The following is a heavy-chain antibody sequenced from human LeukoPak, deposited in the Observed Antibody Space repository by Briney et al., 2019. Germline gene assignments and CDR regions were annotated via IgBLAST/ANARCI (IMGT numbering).Heavy chain of an antibody. CDR3: ARPVPSRLGWFDP. D-gene: IGHD1-1*01. CDR1: GGSISSYY. Sequence: SETLSLTCTVSGGSISSYYWSWIRQPPGKGLEWIGYINYSGSTNYSPSLKSRVTISVDTSKNQFSLKLSSVTAADTAVYYCARPVPSRLGWFDPWGQGTLVTVSS. J-gene: IGHJ5*02. V-gene: IGHV4-59*08. CDR2: INYSGST.